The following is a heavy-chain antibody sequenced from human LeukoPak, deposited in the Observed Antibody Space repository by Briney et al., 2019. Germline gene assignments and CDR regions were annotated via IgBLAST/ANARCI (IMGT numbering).Heavy chain of an antibody. CDR3: AREEKYSGCPVLGSFDY. V-gene: IGHV4-38-2*02. D-gene: IGHD5-12*01. J-gene: IGHJ4*02. CDR1: GYSISSGYY. Sequence: PSETLSLTCAVSGYSISSGYYWGWIRQPPGKGLEWIGSIYHSGSTYYNPSLKSRVTISVDTSKNQFSLKLSSVTAADTAVYYCAREEKYSGCPVLGSFDYWGQGTLVTVSS. CDR2: IYHSGST.